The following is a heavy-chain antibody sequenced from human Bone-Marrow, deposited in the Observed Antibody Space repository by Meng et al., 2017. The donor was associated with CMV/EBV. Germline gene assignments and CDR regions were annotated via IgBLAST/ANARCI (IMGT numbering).Heavy chain of an antibody. CDR3: ASSDYSNLYYGKDE. D-gene: IGHD4-11*01. CDR2: IYHSGST. Sequence: SETLSLTCAVSGGSISSSNWWSWVRQPPGKGLEWIGEIYHSGSTNYNPSLKSRVTISVDKAKNQFSLKLSSVTAADTAVYYCASSDYSNLYYGKDEWGQRTTVTVSS. CDR1: GGSISSSNW. J-gene: IGHJ6*02. V-gene: IGHV4-4*02.